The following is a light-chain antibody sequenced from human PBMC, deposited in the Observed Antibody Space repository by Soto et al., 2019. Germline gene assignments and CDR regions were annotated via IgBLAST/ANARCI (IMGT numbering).Light chain of an antibody. CDR3: QQNYNTPIT. V-gene: IGKV1-39*01. CDR2: AAS. CDR1: QSISGW. Sequence: DIQMTQSPSTLSASVGYRVTITCRASQSISGWLAWYQQKPGTAPKLLIYAASSLQSGVPSRFSGSGSGTNFTLTISSLQPEDFATYYCQQNYNTPITFGQGTRLEIK. J-gene: IGKJ5*01.